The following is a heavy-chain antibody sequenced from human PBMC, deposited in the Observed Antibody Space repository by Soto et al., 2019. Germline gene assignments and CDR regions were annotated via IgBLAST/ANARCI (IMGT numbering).Heavy chain of an antibody. CDR3: ARDRYYYYDTSGYYSY. J-gene: IGHJ4*02. CDR1: GYSFTSHF. CDR2: INTGNGNT. D-gene: IGHD3-22*01. Sequence: QVQLVQSGAEVKKPGASMKVSCRTSGYSFTSHFIHWVRQAPGQRLEWMGWINTGNGNTRDSENLEGRVTITRATSASTVYMELSSLRSEDTAVYYCARDRYYYYDTSGYYSYWGQGTLVTVSS. V-gene: IGHV1-3*04.